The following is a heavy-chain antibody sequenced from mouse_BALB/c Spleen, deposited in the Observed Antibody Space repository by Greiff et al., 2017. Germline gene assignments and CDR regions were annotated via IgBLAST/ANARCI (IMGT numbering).Heavy chain of an antibody. D-gene: IGHD2-4*01. CDR3: ARAMITTNDY. Sequence: VQLKESGAELVKPGASVKLSCTASGFNIKDTYMHWVKQRPEQGLEWIGRIDPANGNTKYDPKFQGKATITADTSSNTAYLQLSSLTSEDTAVYYCARAMITTNDYWGQGTTLTVSS. V-gene: IGHV14-3*02. J-gene: IGHJ2*01. CDR1: GFNIKDTY. CDR2: IDPANGNT.